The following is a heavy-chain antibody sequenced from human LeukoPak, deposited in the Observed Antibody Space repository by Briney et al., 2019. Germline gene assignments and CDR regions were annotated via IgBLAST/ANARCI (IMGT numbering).Heavy chain of an antibody. V-gene: IGHV3-48*01. J-gene: IGHJ4*02. D-gene: IGHD3-10*01. Sequence: GESLRLSCAASGFTFSTYSMNGVRQAPGKGLEWISFIRHDSSDIYYADSVKGRFTISRDNAKNSLYLQMNSLRVEDTAVYYCARDWFGELIWGQGTLVTVSS. CDR3: ARDWFGELI. CDR2: IRHDSSDI. CDR1: GFTFSTYS.